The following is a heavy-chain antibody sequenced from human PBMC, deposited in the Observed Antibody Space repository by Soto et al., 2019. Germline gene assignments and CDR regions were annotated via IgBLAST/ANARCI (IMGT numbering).Heavy chain of an antibody. D-gene: IGHD1-7*01. CDR3: ARALIRYNWNYFDYYYYGMDV. Sequence: QVQLVQSGAEVKKPGASVKVSCKASGYTFTGYYMRWVRQAPGQGLEWMGWINPNSGGTNYAQKFQGRVTMTRDTSISTAYMELSRLRSDDTAVYYCARALIRYNWNYFDYYYYGMDVWGQGTTVTVSS. J-gene: IGHJ6*02. CDR1: GYTFTGYY. V-gene: IGHV1-2*02. CDR2: INPNSGGT.